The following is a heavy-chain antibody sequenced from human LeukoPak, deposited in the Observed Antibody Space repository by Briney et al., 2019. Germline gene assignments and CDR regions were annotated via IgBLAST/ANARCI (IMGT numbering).Heavy chain of an antibody. Sequence: PGRSLRLSCAASGFTFSRYATHWVRQAPGKGLEWMAVISYENNKYYADSVKGRFTISRDNSKNTLYLQMNSVSAEDTAVYYCARAGGPGDYWGQGTLVTVSS. D-gene: IGHD3-10*01. CDR3: ARAGGPGDY. CDR1: GFTFSRYA. V-gene: IGHV3-30-3*01. J-gene: IGHJ4*02. CDR2: ISYENNK.